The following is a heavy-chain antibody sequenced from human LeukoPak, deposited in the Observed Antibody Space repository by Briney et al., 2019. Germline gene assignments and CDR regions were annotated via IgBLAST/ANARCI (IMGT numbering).Heavy chain of an antibody. CDR1: GFTFRDYA. J-gene: IGHJ4*02. D-gene: IGHD1-26*01. V-gene: IGHV3-23*01. Sequence: GGSLRLSCGASGFTFRDYAMSWVRQAPGKGLEWVSTISKSGDWTYYADSVKGRFTVSRDNSKNTLYVQMRSLRAGDTAVYYCAKMSGWELENYFFDYWGQGTLVTVSS. CDR2: ISKSGDWT. CDR3: AKMSGWELENYFFDY.